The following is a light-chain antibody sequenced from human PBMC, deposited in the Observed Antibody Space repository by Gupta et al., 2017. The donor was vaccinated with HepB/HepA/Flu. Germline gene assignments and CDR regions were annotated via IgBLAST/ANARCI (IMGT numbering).Light chain of an antibody. CDR1: QSVTTY. CDR2: GAS. CDR3: QHRTNWPPLT. V-gene: IGKV3-11*01. Sequence: EIVLTQSPATLSLSPGERATLSCRASQSVTTYLAWYQQKPGQAPRLLIYGASTRATGIPARFSGSRSGTDFTLTISSLEPEDSAVYYCQHRTNWPPLTFGGGTKVETK. J-gene: IGKJ4*01.